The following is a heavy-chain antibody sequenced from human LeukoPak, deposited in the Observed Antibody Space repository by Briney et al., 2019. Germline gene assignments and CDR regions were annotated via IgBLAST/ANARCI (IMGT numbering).Heavy chain of an antibody. J-gene: IGHJ5*02. CDR1: GGSISSGGYH. Sequence: PSQTLSLTCTVSGGSISSGGYHWSWIRQHPGKGLEWIGYIYYSGSTYYNPSLKSRVTISVDTSKNQFSLKLSSVTAADTAVYYCAGAAPAIDYLNWFDPWGQGTLVTVSS. CDR3: AGAAPAIDYLNWFDP. V-gene: IGHV4-31*03. CDR2: IYYSGST. D-gene: IGHD4-11*01.